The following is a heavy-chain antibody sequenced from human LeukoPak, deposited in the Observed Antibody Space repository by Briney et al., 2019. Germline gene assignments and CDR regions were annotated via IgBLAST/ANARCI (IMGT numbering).Heavy chain of an antibody. CDR1: GGSISSGGYY. Sequence: SETLSLTCTVPGGSISSGGYYWSWIRQHPGKGLEWIGYIYYSGSTYYNPSLKSRVTISVDTSKNQFSLKLSSVTAADTAVYYCARTDTAMAPFDYWGQGTLVTVSS. CDR3: ARTDTAMAPFDY. V-gene: IGHV4-31*03. J-gene: IGHJ4*02. D-gene: IGHD5-18*01. CDR2: IYYSGST.